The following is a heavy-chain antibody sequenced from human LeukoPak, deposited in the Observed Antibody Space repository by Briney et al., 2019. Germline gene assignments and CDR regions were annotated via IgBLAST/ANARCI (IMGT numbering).Heavy chain of an antibody. D-gene: IGHD2-2*02. J-gene: IGHJ6*02. Sequence: ASVKVSCKASGGTFSSYAISWVRQAPGQGLEWMGGIIPIFGTANYAQKFQGRVTITADESTSTAYMELSSLRSEDTAVYYCARDRGYCSSTSCYTGEIYYYGMDVWGQGTTVTVSS. CDR3: ARDRGYCSSTSCYTGEIYYYGMDV. V-gene: IGHV1-69*13. CDR1: GGTFSSYA. CDR2: IIPIFGTA.